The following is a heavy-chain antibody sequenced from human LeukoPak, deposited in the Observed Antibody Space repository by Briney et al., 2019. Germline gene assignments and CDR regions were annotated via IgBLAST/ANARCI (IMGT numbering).Heavy chain of an antibody. Sequence: ASVKVSCKASGYTFRSYGINWVRQAPGQGPEWMGWINTYNGNTNYAQKLQGRVTMTTDTSTSTAYMELRSLRSDDTAVYYCARDRSFGYCSSTSCSPNYYYYYGMDVWGQGTTVTVSS. CDR3: ARDRSFGYCSSTSCSPNYYYYYGMDV. CDR1: GYTFRSYG. D-gene: IGHD2-2*01. J-gene: IGHJ6*02. CDR2: INTYNGNT. V-gene: IGHV1-18*01.